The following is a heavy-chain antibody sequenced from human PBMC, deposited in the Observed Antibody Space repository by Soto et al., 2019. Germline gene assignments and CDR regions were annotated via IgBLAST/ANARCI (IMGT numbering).Heavy chain of an antibody. CDR1: GASVSSGSHY. CDR2: ISSSGGT. V-gene: IGHV4-61*01. J-gene: IGHJ6*04. D-gene: IGHD7-27*01. Sequence: SETLSLTCTVSGASVSSGSHYWTWIRQPPGKGLEWIGYISSSGGTNYSPSLKSRDTISLDTSKNQFSLILSSVTAADTAVYDCARELGKSVMDVWGKGTTVTVSS. CDR3: ARELGKSVMDV.